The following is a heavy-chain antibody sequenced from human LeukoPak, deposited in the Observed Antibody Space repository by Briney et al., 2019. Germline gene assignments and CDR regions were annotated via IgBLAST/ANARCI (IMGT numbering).Heavy chain of an antibody. CDR2: INRDGSQI. CDR1: GFTLGTSW. D-gene: IGHD3-10*01. V-gene: IGHV3-7*01. Sequence: GGSLRLSCVASGFTLGTSWMTWVRQAPGKGLEWVTNINRDGSQIDYLDSAKGRFTISRDSANNALYLQMNSLRAEDTAIYYCARGGLSAGFDYWGQGTLVTVSS. CDR3: ARGGLSAGFDY. J-gene: IGHJ4*02.